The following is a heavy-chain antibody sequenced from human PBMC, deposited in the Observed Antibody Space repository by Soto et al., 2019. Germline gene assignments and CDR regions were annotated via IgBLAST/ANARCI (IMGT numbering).Heavy chain of an antibody. V-gene: IGHV1-18*04. CDR1: GYTFTSYG. CDR2: ISAYNGNT. CDR3: ARFVVTANDYYYGMDV. Sequence: QVKLVQSGAEVKKPGASVKVSCKASGYTFTSYGISWVRQAPGQGLEWMGWISAYNGNTNYAQKLQGRVTMTTDTSTSTAYMELRSLRSDDTAVYYCARFVVTANDYYYGMDVWGQGTTVTVSS. D-gene: IGHD2-21*02. J-gene: IGHJ6*02.